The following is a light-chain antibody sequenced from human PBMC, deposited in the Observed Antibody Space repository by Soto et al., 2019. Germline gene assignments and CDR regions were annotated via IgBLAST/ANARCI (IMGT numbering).Light chain of an antibody. Sequence: DVVMTQTPLSLSVAPGQPASISCKSSQSLLHITGETFLFWYLQKPGQSPLLLIYEVSTRASGVPDRFSGSGSATDFTLEISRVVSDDVAIYYCMQSTHLPASFDQGTRMAIE. CDR3: MQSTHLPAS. V-gene: IGKV2D-29*02. CDR2: EVS. CDR1: QSLLHITGETF. J-gene: IGKJ5*01.